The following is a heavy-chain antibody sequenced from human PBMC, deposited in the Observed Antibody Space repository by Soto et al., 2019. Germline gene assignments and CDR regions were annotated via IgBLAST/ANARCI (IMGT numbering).Heavy chain of an antibody. D-gene: IGHD3-3*01. CDR1: GFTFSSYG. J-gene: IGHJ4*02. V-gene: IGHV3-30*18. CDR3: AKDDSSPNYDFWVDY. CDR2: ISYDGSNK. Sequence: QVQLVESGGGVVQPGRSLRLSCAASGFTFSSYGMHWVRQAPGKGLEWVAVISYDGSNKYYADSVKGRFTISRDNSKNTLYLQMNSLRAEDTAVYYCAKDDSSPNYDFWVDYWGQGTLVTVSS.